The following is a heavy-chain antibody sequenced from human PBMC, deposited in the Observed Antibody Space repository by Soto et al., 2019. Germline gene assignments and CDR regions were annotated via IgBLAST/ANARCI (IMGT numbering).Heavy chain of an antibody. CDR1: GFTFSSYG. CDR3: AKDLGSVYSSGRHNFDY. D-gene: IGHD6-19*01. Sequence: PGGSLRLSCAASGFTFSSYGMHWVRQAPGKGLERVAVISYDGSNKYYADSVKGRFTISRDNSKNTLYLQMNGLRAEDTAVYYCAKDLGSVYSSGRHNFDYRGQVTLVTVSS. J-gene: IGHJ4*02. CDR2: ISYDGSNK. V-gene: IGHV3-30*18.